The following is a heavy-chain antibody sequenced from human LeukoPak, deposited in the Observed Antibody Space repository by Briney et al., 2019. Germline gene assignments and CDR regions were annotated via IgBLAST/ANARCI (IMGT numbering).Heavy chain of an antibody. V-gene: IGHV4-34*01. Sequence: PSETPSLTCAVYGGSFSGYSWTWIRQPPGKGLEWIGEITHSGTINYNPSLKNRLTISVDTSKNHFSLTVPSVTAADTAVYYCARGPRFRDYWGQGTLVTVSS. D-gene: IGHD3-10*01. CDR3: ARGPRFRDY. CDR2: ITHSGTI. J-gene: IGHJ4*02. CDR1: GGSFSGYS.